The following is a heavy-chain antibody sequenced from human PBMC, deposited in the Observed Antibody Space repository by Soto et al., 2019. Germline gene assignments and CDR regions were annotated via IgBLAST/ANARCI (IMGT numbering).Heavy chain of an antibody. V-gene: IGHV1-8*01. J-gene: IGHJ3*02. Sequence: QVQLVQSGAEVKKPGASVKVSCKASGYTFTSYDINWVRQATGQGLEWMGWMNPNSGNTGYAQKFQGRVTMTRNTSKRTDYMELSSLRSEYTAVYYCARTYYDFWSGYYRDTFDIWGQGKMVTVSS. CDR3: ARTYYDFWSGYYRDTFDI. CDR1: GYTFTSYD. D-gene: IGHD3-3*01. CDR2: MNPNSGNT.